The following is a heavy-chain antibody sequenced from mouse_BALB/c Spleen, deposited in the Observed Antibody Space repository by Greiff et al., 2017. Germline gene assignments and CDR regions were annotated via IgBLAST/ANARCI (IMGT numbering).Heavy chain of an antibody. Sequence: EVQGVESGGGLVQPKGSLKLSCAASGFPFNTYAMNWVRQAPGKGLEWVARIRSKSNNYATYYADSVKDRFTISRDDSQSMLYLQMNNLKTEDTAMYYCVRHGDYYGLGDWFAYWGQGTLVTVSA. J-gene: IGHJ3*01. D-gene: IGHD1-2*01. CDR1: GFPFNTYA. V-gene: IGHV10-1*02. CDR2: IRSKSNNYAT. CDR3: VRHGDYYGLGDWFAY.